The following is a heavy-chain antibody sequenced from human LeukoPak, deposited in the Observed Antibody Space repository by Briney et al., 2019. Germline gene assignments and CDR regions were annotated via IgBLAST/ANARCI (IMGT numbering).Heavy chain of an antibody. CDR2: INSDGSST. CDR3: ARDVLFSGSYYYDSSGYYY. V-gene: IGHV3-74*01. D-gene: IGHD3-22*01. J-gene: IGHJ4*02. CDR1: GFTFSSYW. Sequence: PGGSLRLSCAASGFTFSSYWMHWVRQAPGKGLVWVSRINSDGSSTSYADSVKGRFTISRDNAKNTLYLQMNSLRAEDTAVYYCARDVLFSGSYYYDSSGYYYWGQGTLVTVSS.